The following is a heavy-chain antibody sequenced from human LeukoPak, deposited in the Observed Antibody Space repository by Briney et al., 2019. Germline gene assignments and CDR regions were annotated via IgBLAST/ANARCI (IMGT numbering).Heavy chain of an antibody. Sequence: GGSLRLSCAASGFTVSSNYMSWVRQAPGKGLEWVSVIYSGGSTYYADSVKGRFTISRDNSKNTLYLQMNSLRAEDTAVYYCARGDYYGSGPTYYFDYWGQGTLVTVSS. D-gene: IGHD3-10*01. J-gene: IGHJ4*02. CDR2: IYSGGST. V-gene: IGHV3-53*01. CDR1: GFTVSSNY. CDR3: ARGDYYGSGPTYYFDY.